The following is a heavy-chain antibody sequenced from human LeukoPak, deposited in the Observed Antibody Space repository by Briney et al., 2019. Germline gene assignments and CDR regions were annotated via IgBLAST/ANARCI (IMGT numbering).Heavy chain of an antibody. J-gene: IGHJ4*02. CDR2: ISAYNGNT. D-gene: IGHD5-18*01. V-gene: IGHV1-18*01. Sequence: ASVKVSCKASGGTFSSYAISWVRQAPGQGLEWMGWISAYNGNTNYAQKLQGRVTMATDTSTSTAYMELRSLRSDDTAVYYCARGSLYSYGYKELGYWGQGTLVTVSS. CDR3: ARGSLYSYGYKELGY. CDR1: GGTFSSYA.